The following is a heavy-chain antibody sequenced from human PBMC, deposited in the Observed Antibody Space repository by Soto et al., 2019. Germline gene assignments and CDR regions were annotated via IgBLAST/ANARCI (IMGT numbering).Heavy chain of an antibody. CDR2: IWYDGSNK. J-gene: IGHJ4*02. D-gene: IGHD3-16*02. Sequence: LRLSCAASGFTFSSYGMHWVRQAPGKGLEWVAVIWYDGSNKYYADSVKGRFTISRDNSKNTLYLQMNSLRAEDTAVYYCARDDITSQNIVILDYWGQGTLVTVSS. CDR3: ARDDITSQNIVILDY. CDR1: GFTFSSYG. V-gene: IGHV3-33*01.